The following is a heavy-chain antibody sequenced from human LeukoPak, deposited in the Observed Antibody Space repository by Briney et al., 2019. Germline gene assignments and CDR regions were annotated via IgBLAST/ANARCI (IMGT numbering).Heavy chain of an antibody. CDR1: GFTFSNYG. J-gene: IGHJ3*02. CDR3: ARAGHVITMIVVLDAFDI. Sequence: GRSLRLSCAASGFTFSNYGLHWVRQAPGKGLEWVAIISYDGSNKYFADSVKGRFTISRDNSKNTLYLQMNSLRAEDTAVYYCARAGHVITMIVVLDAFDIWAKGQWSPSLQ. D-gene: IGHD3-22*01. CDR2: ISYDGSNK. V-gene: IGHV3-30*03.